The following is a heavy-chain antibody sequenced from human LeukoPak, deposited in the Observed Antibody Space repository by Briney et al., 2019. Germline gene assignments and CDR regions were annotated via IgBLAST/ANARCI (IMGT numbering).Heavy chain of an antibody. CDR3: ARGLNYYDSSGHDY. V-gene: IGHV3-33*01. D-gene: IGHD3-22*01. Sequence: GGSLRLSCAASGFTFSSYGMHWVRQAPGKGLEWVAVIWYDGSNKYYADSVKGRFTISRDNSKNTLYLQMNSLRAEDTAVYYCARGLNYYDSSGHDYWGQGPRATVSS. CDR2: IWYDGSNK. CDR1: GFTFSSYG. J-gene: IGHJ4*02.